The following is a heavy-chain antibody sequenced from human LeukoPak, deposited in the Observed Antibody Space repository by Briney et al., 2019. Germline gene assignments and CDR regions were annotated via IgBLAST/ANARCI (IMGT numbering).Heavy chain of an antibody. V-gene: IGHV4-34*01. CDR1: GGSFSGYY. CDR2: INHSGST. J-gene: IGHJ3*02. Sequence: SETLSLTCAVYGGSFSGYYWSWIRQPPGKGLEWIGEINHSGSTNYNPSLKSRVTISVDTSKNQFSLKLSSVTAADTAVYYCARIRYCSGGSCYSGAFDIWGQGTMVTASS. CDR3: ARIRYCSGGSCYSGAFDI. D-gene: IGHD2-15*01.